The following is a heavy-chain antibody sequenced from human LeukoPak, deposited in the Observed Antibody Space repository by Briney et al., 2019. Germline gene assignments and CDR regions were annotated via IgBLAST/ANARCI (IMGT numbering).Heavy chain of an antibody. Sequence: GASVKVSCKASGYTFTSYYMHWVRQAPGQGLEWMGIINPSGGSTSYAQKFQGRLPMNRATSTSTVYMEMSSLRSEDTAVYYRARDDREYYYDSSVPAPFDYWGQGTLVTVSS. V-gene: IGHV1-46*01. D-gene: IGHD3-22*01. CDR2: INPSGGST. CDR3: ARDDREYYYDSSVPAPFDY. CDR1: GYTFTSYY. J-gene: IGHJ4*02.